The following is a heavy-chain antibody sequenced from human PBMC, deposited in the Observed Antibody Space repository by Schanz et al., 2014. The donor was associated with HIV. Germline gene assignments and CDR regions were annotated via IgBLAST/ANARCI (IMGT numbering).Heavy chain of an antibody. D-gene: IGHD2-15*01. Sequence: QVQLVESGGGVVQPGRSLRLSCVASGFTFSSYGMHWVRQAPGKGLEWVAVISYDGTNEYYADSVKGRFTVSRDNSKNTLYLQLDNVRAEDTAVYYCAKEGKPVVVDGPRHWGQGVLVTVSS. CDR1: GFTFSSYG. CDR2: ISYDGTNE. CDR3: AKEGKPVVVDGPRH. V-gene: IGHV3-33*03. J-gene: IGHJ4*02.